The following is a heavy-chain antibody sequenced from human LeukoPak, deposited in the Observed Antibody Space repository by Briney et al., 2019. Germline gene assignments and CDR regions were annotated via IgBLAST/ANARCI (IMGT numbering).Heavy chain of an antibody. D-gene: IGHD5-12*01. V-gene: IGHV3-30*02. J-gene: IGHJ4*02. CDR1: GFTFSSYG. CDR2: IRYDGSNK. CDR3: AKGLVATTYYFDY. Sequence: WSLRLSCAASGFTFSSYGMHWVRQAPGKGLEWVAFIRYDGSNKYYADSVKGRFTISRDNSKNTLYLQMNSLRAEDTAVYYCAKGLVATTYYFDYWGQGTLVTVSS.